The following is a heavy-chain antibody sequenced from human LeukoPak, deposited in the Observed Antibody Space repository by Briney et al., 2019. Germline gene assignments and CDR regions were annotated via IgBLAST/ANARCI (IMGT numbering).Heavy chain of an antibody. V-gene: IGHV1-18*01. Sequence: GASVKVSCKASGYTFTSYGISWVRQAPGQGLEWMGWISAYNGNTNYAQKFQGRVTMTRDTSISTAYMELSRLRSDDTAVYYCARHSNTAMVDYWGQGTLVTVSS. D-gene: IGHD5-18*01. CDR2: ISAYNGNT. CDR1: GYTFTSYG. CDR3: ARHSNTAMVDY. J-gene: IGHJ4*02.